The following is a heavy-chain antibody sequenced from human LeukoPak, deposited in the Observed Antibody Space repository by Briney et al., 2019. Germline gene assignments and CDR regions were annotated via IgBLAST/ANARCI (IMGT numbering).Heavy chain of an antibody. V-gene: IGHV3-74*01. CDR1: GFTLSSYS. CDR2: TNRDDSDT. J-gene: IGHJ4*02. D-gene: IGHD3-22*01. CDR3: ARSANYFDTSGQDY. Sequence: PGGSLRLSCAASGFTLSSYSMNWVRQAPGKGLVWVSRTNRDDSDTSYADSVKGRFTISRDKAKSTLYLQMNSLRVEDTAVYYCARSANYFDTSGQDYWGQGTLVTVSS.